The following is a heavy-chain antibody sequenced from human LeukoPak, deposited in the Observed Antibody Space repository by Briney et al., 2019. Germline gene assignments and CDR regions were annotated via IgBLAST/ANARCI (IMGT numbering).Heavy chain of an antibody. D-gene: IGHD2-15*01. CDR2: INPSGGST. V-gene: IGHV1-46*01. CDR1: GYTFTGYY. Sequence: GASVKVSCKASGYTFTGYYMHWVRQAPGQGLEWMGIINPSGGSTSYAQKFQGRVTMTRDTSTSTVYMELSSLRSEDTAVYYCARDGGRQDIVVVVAACGFDYWGQGTLVTVSS. J-gene: IGHJ4*02. CDR3: ARDGGRQDIVVVVAACGFDY.